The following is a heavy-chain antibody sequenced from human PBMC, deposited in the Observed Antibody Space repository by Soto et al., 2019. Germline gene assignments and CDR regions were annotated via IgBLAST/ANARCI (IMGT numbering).Heavy chain of an antibody. CDR1: GGTISSYA. J-gene: IGHJ5*02. Sequence: SVKVSCKASGGTISSYAISWVRQAPGQGLEWMGGIIPIFGTANYAQKFRGRVTITADESTSTAYMELSSLRSEDTAVYYCARDLGSSWYNWFDPWGQGTLVTVSS. CDR3: ARDLGSSWYNWFDP. D-gene: IGHD6-13*01. CDR2: IIPIFGTA. V-gene: IGHV1-69*13.